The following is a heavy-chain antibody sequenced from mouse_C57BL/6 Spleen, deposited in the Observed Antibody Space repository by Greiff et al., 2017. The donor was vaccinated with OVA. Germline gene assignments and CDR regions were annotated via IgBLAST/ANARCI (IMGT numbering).Heavy chain of an antibody. CDR3: ARIANDGYYDWFAY. CDR2: IWWDDDK. D-gene: IGHD2-3*01. J-gene: IGHJ3*01. V-gene: IGHV8-8*01. Sequence: QVTLKESGPGILQPSQTLSLTCSFSGFSLSTFGMGVGWIRQPSGKGLEWLAHIWWDDDKYYNPALKSRLPLSKDTSKNQVILKSAKVDTADTATYYGARIANDGYYDWFAYWGQGTLVTVSA. CDR1: GFSLSTFGMG.